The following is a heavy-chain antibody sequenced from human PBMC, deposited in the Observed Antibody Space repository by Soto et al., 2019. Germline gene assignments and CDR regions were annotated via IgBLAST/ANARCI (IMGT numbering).Heavy chain of an antibody. D-gene: IGHD4-17*01. CDR1: GFTFSSYG. CDR2: ISYDGSNK. CDR3: AKNLYGHYCDRMGLDY. V-gene: IGHV3-30*18. J-gene: IGHJ4*02. Sequence: QVQLVESGGGVVQPGRSLRLSCAASGFTFSSYGMHWVRQAPGKGLEWVAVISYDGSNKYYADSVKGRFTISRDNSKNTLYLQMNSLRAEDTAVYYCAKNLYGHYCDRMGLDYWGQGTLVTVSS.